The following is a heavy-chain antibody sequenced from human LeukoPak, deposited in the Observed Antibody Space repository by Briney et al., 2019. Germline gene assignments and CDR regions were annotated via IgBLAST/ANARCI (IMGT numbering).Heavy chain of an antibody. Sequence: SVKVSCKASGGTFSSYAISWVRQAPGQGLEWMGGIIPIFGTANYAQRFQGRVTITADKSTSTAYMELSSLRSEDTAVYYCARTRSSGWYGDFDYWGQGTLVTVSS. V-gene: IGHV1-69*06. D-gene: IGHD6-19*01. CDR2: IIPIFGTA. CDR1: GGTFSSYA. J-gene: IGHJ4*02. CDR3: ARTRSSGWYGDFDY.